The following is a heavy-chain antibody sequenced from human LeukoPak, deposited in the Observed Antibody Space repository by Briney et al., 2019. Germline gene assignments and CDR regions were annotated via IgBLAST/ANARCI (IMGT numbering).Heavy chain of an antibody. D-gene: IGHD4-11*01. CDR1: GGSISSYY. CDR3: ARHDYSNYPVFNY. CDR2: IHTSGST. J-gene: IGHJ4*02. Sequence: SETLSLTCTVSGGSISSYYWSWIRQPAGKGLEWIARIHTSGSTNYNPSLKSRVTMSVDTSNNQFSLKLSSVTAADTAVYYCARHDYSNYPVFNYWGQGTLVTASS. V-gene: IGHV4-4*07.